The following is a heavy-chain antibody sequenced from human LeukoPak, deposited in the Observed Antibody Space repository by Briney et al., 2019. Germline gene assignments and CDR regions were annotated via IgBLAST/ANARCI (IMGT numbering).Heavy chain of an antibody. V-gene: IGHV4-39*01. CDR3: ARHRYGYYDAFDI. CDR1: GGSLSSSSYY. CDR2: IYYSGST. D-gene: IGHD4-17*01. Sequence: SETLCLTCTVSGGSLSSSSYYWGWIRQPPGKGLEWVGTIYYSGSTYYNPSLKSRVTISVDTSRNQFSLKLSSVTAADTAVYYCARHRYGYYDAFDIWGQGTMVTVSS. J-gene: IGHJ3*02.